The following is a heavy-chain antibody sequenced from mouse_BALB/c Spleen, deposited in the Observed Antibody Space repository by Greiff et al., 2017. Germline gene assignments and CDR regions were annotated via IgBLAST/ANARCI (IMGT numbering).Heavy chain of an antibody. CDR1: GFTFSSYT. CDR3: TRDALRSNFDY. Sequence: EVQLVESGGGLVKPGGSLKPSCAASGFTFSSYTMSWVRQTPEKRLEWVATISSGGSYTYYPDSVKGRFTISRDNAKNTLYLQMSSLKSEDTAMYYCTRDALRSNFDYWGQGTTLTVSS. D-gene: IGHD1-1*01. CDR2: ISSGGSYT. V-gene: IGHV5-6-4*01. J-gene: IGHJ2*01.